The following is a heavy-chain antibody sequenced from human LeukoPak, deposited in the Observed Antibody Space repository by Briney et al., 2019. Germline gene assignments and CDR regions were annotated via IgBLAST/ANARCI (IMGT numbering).Heavy chain of an antibody. J-gene: IGHJ4*02. V-gene: IGHV1-46*01. Sequence: ASVKVSCKASGYTFTSYYMHWVRQAPGQGLEWMGIINPSGGSTSYAQKFQGRVTITRDTSTSTVYMELSSLRSEDTAVYYCARDYYDSSGYYYVPSDYWGQGTLVTVSS. CDR1: GYTFTSYY. CDR3: ARDYYDSSGYYYVPSDY. CDR2: INPSGGST. D-gene: IGHD3-22*01.